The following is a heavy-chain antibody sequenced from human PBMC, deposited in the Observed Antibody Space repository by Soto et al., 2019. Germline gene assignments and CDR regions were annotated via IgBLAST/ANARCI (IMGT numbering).Heavy chain of an antibody. V-gene: IGHV1-69*02. J-gene: IGHJ4*02. CDR1: GGTFSSYT. D-gene: IGHD1-26*01. Sequence: QVQLVQSGAEVKKPGSSVKVSCKASGGTFSSYTMSWVRQAPGQGLEWMGRIIPIFGIANYAQTFQGRLTITAAQSTTTSSPEPGSLTYADSAVYYCAGPIVGATNWGQGTLVTVSS. CDR3: AGPIVGATN. CDR2: IIPIFGIA.